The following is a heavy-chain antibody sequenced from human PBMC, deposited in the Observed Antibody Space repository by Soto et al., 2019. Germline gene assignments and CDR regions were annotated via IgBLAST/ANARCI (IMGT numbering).Heavy chain of an antibody. CDR3: ARARAGHNYFDF. Sequence: SETLSLTCTVSGGPISSGNYYWSWIRQHPGKGLEWIGYIYHSGSNYYNPSLRSRVTLSVDTSKNQFSLKLSSVTAADTAVYYCARARAGHNYFDFWGQGTLVTVYS. D-gene: IGHD6-13*01. CDR1: GGPISSGNYY. J-gene: IGHJ4*02. V-gene: IGHV4-31*03. CDR2: IYHSGSN.